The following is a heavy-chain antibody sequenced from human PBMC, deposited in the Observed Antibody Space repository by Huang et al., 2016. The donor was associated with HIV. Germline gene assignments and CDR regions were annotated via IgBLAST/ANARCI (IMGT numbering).Heavy chain of an antibody. CDR1: GGSLDGYY. V-gene: IGHV4-34*02. J-gene: IGHJ2*01. CDR2: ISHSGRT. D-gene: IGHD3-16*01. CDR3: ARGFYDDGSTYWFFDL. Sequence: QVQLQQWGTGLLKPSATLSLTCAVDGGSLDGYYWPWIRPSPTEGLQWLGEISHSGRTNYSPSLKSRVTISRDTIKDQFSLMLKSVTAADTAVYYCARGFYDDGSTYWFFDLWGRGSLVTVSS.